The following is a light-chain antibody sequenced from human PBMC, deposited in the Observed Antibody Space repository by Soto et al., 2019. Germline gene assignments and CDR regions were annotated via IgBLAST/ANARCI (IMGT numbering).Light chain of an antibody. CDR3: AAWDDSLSGVV. CDR2: RNN. J-gene: IGLJ2*01. CDR1: SSNIGSNY. Sequence: QSVLTQPPSASGTPGQRVTISCSGSSSNIGSNYVYWYQQLPGTAPKLLIYRNNQRPSGVPDRFSGSKSGTSASLAISGLRSEDEADYYCAAWDDSLSGVVFGRGTKLTVL. V-gene: IGLV1-47*01.